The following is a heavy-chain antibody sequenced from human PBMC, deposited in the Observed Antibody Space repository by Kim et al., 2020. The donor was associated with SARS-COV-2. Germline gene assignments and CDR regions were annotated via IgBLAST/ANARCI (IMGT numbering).Heavy chain of an antibody. V-gene: IGHV3-9*01. CDR2: ISWNSGSI. CDR1: GFTFDDYA. D-gene: IGHD3-10*01. J-gene: IGHJ5*02. Sequence: GGSLRLSCAASGFTFDDYAMHWVRQAPGKGLEWVSGISWNSGSIGYADSVKGRFTISRDNAKNSLYLQMNSQRAEDTALYYCAKDNGAGSYSFGWFDPWGQGTLVTVSS. CDR3: AKDNGAGSYSFGWFDP.